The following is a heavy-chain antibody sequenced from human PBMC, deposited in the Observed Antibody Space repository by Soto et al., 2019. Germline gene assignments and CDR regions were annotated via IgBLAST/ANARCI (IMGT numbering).Heavy chain of an antibody. CDR2: IIPIFGTA. Sequence: SVKRCCKASGGTFNSYAISWVRQAPGQGLEWMGGIIPIFGTANYAQKFQGRVTITADKSTSTAYMELSSLRSEDTAVYYCARDKDIVVVPRGYNWFDPWGQGTLVTVSS. CDR1: GGTFNSYA. CDR3: ARDKDIVVVPRGYNWFDP. J-gene: IGHJ5*02. V-gene: IGHV1-69*06. D-gene: IGHD2-2*01.